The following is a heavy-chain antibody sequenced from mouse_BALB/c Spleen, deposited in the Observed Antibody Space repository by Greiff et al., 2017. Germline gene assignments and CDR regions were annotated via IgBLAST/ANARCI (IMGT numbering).Heavy chain of an antibody. V-gene: IGHV5-17*02. CDR1: GFTFSSFG. J-gene: IGHJ1*01. CDR3: ARLGDPHWYFDV. D-gene: IGHD4-1*01. Sequence: EVQLVESGGGLVQPGGSRKLSCAASGFTFSSFGMHWVRQAPEKGLEWVAYISSGSSTIYYADTVKGRFTISRDNPKNTLFLQMTSLRSEDTAMYYCARLGDPHWYFDVWGAGTTVTVSS. CDR2: ISSGSSTI.